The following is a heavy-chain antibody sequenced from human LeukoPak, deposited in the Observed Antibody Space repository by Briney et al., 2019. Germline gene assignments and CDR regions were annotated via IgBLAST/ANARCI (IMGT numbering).Heavy chain of an antibody. Sequence: GGSLRLSCAASGFTFSSYGMHWVRQAPGKGLEWVAVIWYGGSNKYYADSVKGRFTISRDNSKNTLYLQMNSLRAEDTAVYYRAKDRSAAAGTPRSGGAYMDVWGKGTTVTVSS. CDR1: GFTFSSYG. V-gene: IGHV3-30*02. CDR2: IWYGGSNK. J-gene: IGHJ6*03. D-gene: IGHD6-13*01. CDR3: AKDRSAAAGTPRSGGAYMDV.